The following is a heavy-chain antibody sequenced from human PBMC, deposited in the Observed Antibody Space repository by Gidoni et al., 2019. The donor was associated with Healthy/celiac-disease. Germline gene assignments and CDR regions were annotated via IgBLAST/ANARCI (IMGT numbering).Heavy chain of an antibody. D-gene: IGHD3-9*01. CDR1: GFTFSSYE. CDR2: ISSMGSTI. V-gene: IGHV3-48*03. Sequence: EVQLVESGGGLVQPGGSLRLSCAASGFTFSSYEMNWVRQAPGKGLEWVSYISSMGSTIYYADSVKGRFTISRDNAKNSLYLQMNSLRAEDTAVYYCARDRIRDILTGYYTEDHGMDVWGQGTTVTVSS. J-gene: IGHJ6*02. CDR3: ARDRIRDILTGYYTEDHGMDV.